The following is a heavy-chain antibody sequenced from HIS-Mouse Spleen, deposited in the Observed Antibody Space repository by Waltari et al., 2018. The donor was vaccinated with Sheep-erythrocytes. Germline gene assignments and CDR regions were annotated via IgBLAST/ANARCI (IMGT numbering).Heavy chain of an antibody. CDR2: IYWNDDK. Sequence: QITLKESGPTLVKPTQTLTLTCTFSGLSLSTSGVGVGWSRQPPGKALEWLALIYWNDDKRYSPSLKSRLTITKDTSKNQVVLTMTNMDPVDTATYYCAHRQSAAAGTFNWFDPWGQGTLVTVSS. V-gene: IGHV2-5*01. J-gene: IGHJ5*02. D-gene: IGHD6-13*01. CDR1: GLSLSTSGVG. CDR3: AHRQSAAAGTFNWFDP.